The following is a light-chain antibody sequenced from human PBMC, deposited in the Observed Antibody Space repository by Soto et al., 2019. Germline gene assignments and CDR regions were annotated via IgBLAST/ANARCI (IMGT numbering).Light chain of an antibody. CDR2: DAS. CDR3: QQYNSYSGGT. CDR1: QSISTW. V-gene: IGKV1-5*01. J-gene: IGKJ1*01. Sequence: DIQMTQSPSTLSASVGDRVTITCRASQSISTWLAWYQQKPGKAPKFLIYDASSLESGVPSRFSGSGSGTEFTLTISSLQPDDFATYYCQQYNSYSGGTFGQGTKVEMK.